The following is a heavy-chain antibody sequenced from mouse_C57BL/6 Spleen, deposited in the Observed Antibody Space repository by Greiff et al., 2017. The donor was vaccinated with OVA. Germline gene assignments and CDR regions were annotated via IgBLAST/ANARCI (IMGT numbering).Heavy chain of an antibody. J-gene: IGHJ2*01. V-gene: IGHV14-1*01. CDR3: TQQGGGNYNFDY. D-gene: IGHD2-1*01. Sequence: EVQLQQSGAELVRPGASVKLSCTASGFNIKDYYMHWVKQRPEQGLEWIGRIDPEDGDTEYDPKFQGKATMTADTSSNTAYLQLSSLTSEDTAVYYCTQQGGGNYNFDYWGQGTTLTVSS. CDR1: GFNIKDYY. CDR2: IDPEDGDT.